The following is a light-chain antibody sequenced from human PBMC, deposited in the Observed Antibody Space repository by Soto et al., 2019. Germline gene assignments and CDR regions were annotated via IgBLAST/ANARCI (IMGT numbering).Light chain of an antibody. J-gene: IGKJ1*01. CDR1: QSFNNNY. CDR2: GAY. Sequence: EIGLTQSPGTLSLSPGERVTLSCRASQSFNNNYLAWYHQNPGQAPRHLTYGAYSRPTGIPDRFIGSGSGTDFTLPISRLEPADLAVYYCQQYGSSATFGQGTKVDI. V-gene: IGKV3-20*01. CDR3: QQYGSSAT.